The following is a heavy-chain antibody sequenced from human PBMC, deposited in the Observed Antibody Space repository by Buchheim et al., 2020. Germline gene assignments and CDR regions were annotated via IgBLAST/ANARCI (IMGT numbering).Heavy chain of an antibody. CDR2: ISQHGDER. J-gene: IGHJ4*02. CDR3: ARDTRSGSCQDS. Sequence: EVQLVESGGDLVQPGESLRLSCAASGFTFDNYWMTWVRQAPGKGLEWVAYISQHGDERAYVDSVKGRFTISRDNAKNSVYLEMNSLRVEDTAVYYCARDTRSGSCQDSWGQGTL. D-gene: IGHD1-26*01. CDR1: GFTFDNYW. V-gene: IGHV3-7*03.